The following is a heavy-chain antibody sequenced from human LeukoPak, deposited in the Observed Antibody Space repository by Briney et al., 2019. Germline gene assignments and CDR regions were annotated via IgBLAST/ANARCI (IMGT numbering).Heavy chain of an antibody. CDR3: ARGLNGYTHGY. J-gene: IGHJ4*02. Sequence: PSETLSLTCTVSGYSISSGYYWGWIRPPPGKGLEWIGSIYHSGSTYYNPSLKSRVTISVDTSKNQFSLKLSSVTAADTAVYYCARGLNGYTHGYWGQGTLVTVSS. V-gene: IGHV4-38-2*02. CDR2: IYHSGST. D-gene: IGHD5-24*01. CDR1: GYSISSGYY.